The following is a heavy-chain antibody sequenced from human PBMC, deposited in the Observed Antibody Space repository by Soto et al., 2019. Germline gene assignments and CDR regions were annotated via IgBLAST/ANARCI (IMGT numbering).Heavy chain of an antibody. V-gene: IGHV3-49*03. D-gene: IGHD3-9*01. CDR3: TRESSYYDILTGVDY. CDR1: GFTFGDYA. J-gene: IGHJ4*02. Sequence: GSLRLSCTASGFTFGDYAMSWFRQAPGKGLDWVGFIRSKAYGGTTEYAASVKGRFTISRDDSKSIAYLQMNSLKTEDTAVYYCTRESSYYDILTGVDYWGQGTLVTVSS. CDR2: IRSKAYGGTT.